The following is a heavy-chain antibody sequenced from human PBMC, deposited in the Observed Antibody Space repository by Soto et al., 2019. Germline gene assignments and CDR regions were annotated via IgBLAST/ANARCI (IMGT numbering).Heavy chain of an antibody. J-gene: IGHJ4*02. CDR2: SYSGGST. CDR1: GFNVSSNY. CDR3: ERWSSISAYYFDY. Sequence: EVQLVESGGGLIQPGGSLRLSCAASGFNVSSNYMSWVRQAPGKGLEWVSVSYSGGSTYYADSVKGRFTISRDNSKNTLYLQMNRLRAADTDVYYCERWSSISAYYFDYCGQGPLVTVSS. D-gene: IGHD6-6*01. V-gene: IGHV3-53*01.